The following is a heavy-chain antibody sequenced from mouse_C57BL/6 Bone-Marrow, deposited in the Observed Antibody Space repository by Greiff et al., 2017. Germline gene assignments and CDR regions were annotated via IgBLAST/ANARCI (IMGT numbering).Heavy chain of an antibody. CDR1: GFTFSDYG. CDR2: ISSGSSTI. CDR3: ASYYAMDY. V-gene: IGHV5-17*01. J-gene: IGHJ4*01. Sequence: EVQLQESGGGLVKPGASLKLSCAASGFTFSDYGMHWVRQAPEKGLEWVAYISSGSSTIYYADTVKGRFTISRDNAKSTLCLQMTSLRSENTAMYYCASYYAMDYWGQGTSVTVSS.